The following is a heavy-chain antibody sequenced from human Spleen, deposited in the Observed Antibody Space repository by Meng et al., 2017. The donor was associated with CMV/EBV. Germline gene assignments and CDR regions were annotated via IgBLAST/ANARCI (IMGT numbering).Heavy chain of an antibody. CDR2: INPNSGGT. J-gene: IGHJ4*02. CDR3: ARSLYYDFWTGYYGNFDY. CDR1: GYNFTGYY. V-gene: IGHV1-2*02. Sequence: ASVKVSCKASGYNFTGYYMHWVRQAPGQGLEWMGWINPNSGGTNYAQKFQGRVTMTRDTSINTAYMELSRLTSDDTAVYYCARSLYYDFWTGYYGNFDYWGQGTLVTVSS. D-gene: IGHD3-3*01.